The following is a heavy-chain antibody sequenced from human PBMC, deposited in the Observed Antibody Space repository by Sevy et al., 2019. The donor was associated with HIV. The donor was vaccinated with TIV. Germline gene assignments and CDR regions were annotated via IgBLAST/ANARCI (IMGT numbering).Heavy chain of an antibody. CDR1: GGSISNYY. CDR3: ARESIGAIGDFDY. J-gene: IGHJ4*02. CDR2: MFYSGST. D-gene: IGHD6-13*01. V-gene: IGHV4-59*01. Sequence: SETLSLTCTVSGGSISNYYWSWIRQPPGNGLEWIGYMFYSGSTNYNPSLKSRVTISVDTSKNQFSLKLKSVTAADTAVYYCARESIGAIGDFDYWGQGTLVTVSS.